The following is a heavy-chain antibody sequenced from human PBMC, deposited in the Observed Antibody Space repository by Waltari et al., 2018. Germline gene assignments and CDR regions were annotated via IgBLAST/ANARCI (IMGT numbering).Heavy chain of an antibody. CDR3: ARGFGVLPGY. Sequence: QVQLVQSGAEVKRPGASVVVSCKTSGYTFTHYSIHWVRQAPGRGLESMGWINPNNGNTKLIERFQGRVTLTGDTSTSTVYMQLSSLTSDDTAIYFCARGFGVLPGYWGQGTLVTVSS. D-gene: IGHD3-10*01. V-gene: IGHV1-2*02. CDR2: INPNNGNT. CDR1: GYTFTHYS. J-gene: IGHJ4*02.